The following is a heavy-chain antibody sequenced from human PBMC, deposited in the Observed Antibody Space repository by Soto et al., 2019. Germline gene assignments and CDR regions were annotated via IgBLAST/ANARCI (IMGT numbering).Heavy chain of an antibody. CDR1: GYTFTSYA. D-gene: IGHD3-16*02. CDR3: AGEGSDYVWGSYRYGCFDL. V-gene: IGHV1-3*01. CDR2: INAGNGNT. Sequence: QVQLVQSGAEVKKPGASVKVSCKASGYTFTSYAMHWVRQAPGQRLEWMGWINAGNGNTKYSQKFQGRVTITRDTSASTAYMELSSLRSEDTAVYYCAGEGSDYVWGSYRYGCFDLWGRGTLVTVSS. J-gene: IGHJ2*01.